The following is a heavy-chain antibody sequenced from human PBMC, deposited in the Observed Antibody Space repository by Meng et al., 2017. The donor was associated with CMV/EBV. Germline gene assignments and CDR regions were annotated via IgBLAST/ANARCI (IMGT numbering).Heavy chain of an antibody. Sequence: QLALQESGPGLVKPSETLSLTCTVSGGSISSSSYYWGWIRQPPGKGLEWIGSIYYSGSTYYNPSLKSRVTISVDTSKNQFSLKLSSVTAADTAVYYCARGVVTMIVVYDPWGQGTLVTVSS. V-gene: IGHV4-39*07. J-gene: IGHJ5*02. CDR2: IYYSGST. CDR3: ARGVVTMIVVYDP. D-gene: IGHD3-22*01. CDR1: GGSISSSSYY.